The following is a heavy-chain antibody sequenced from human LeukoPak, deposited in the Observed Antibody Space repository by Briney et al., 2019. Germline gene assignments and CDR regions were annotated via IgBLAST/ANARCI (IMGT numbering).Heavy chain of an antibody. CDR2: IFYSGST. Sequence: MTSETLSLTCTVSGYSISSGYYWGWIRQPPGKGLEWIGNIFYSGSTYYSPSLKSRVTISLDTSRNQFSLKLNSVTAADTAVYYCAKSKGYGLVDIWGQGTMVTVSS. CDR3: AKSKGYGLVDI. V-gene: IGHV4-38-2*02. J-gene: IGHJ3*02. CDR1: GYSISSGYY. D-gene: IGHD3-10*01.